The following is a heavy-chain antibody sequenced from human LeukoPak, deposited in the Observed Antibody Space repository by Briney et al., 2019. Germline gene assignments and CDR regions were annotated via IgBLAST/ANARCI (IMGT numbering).Heavy chain of an antibody. CDR1: GYTFTTYA. D-gene: IGHD6-13*01. Sequence: ASVKVSCKASGYTFTTYAMNWVRQAPGQGLEWMGWINTNTGNPTYAQGFTGRFVFSLDTSVSTAYLQINSLKAEDTAVYYCARGKTDSSGWYDYDYWGQGTLVTVSS. V-gene: IGHV7-4-1*02. CDR2: INTNTGNP. CDR3: ARGKTDSSGWYDYDY. J-gene: IGHJ4*02.